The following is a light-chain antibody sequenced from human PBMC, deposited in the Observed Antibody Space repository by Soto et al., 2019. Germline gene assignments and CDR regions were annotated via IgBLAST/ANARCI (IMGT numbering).Light chain of an antibody. CDR3: QTWDSGTPVV. J-gene: IGLJ2*01. CDR1: SGHSTYA. CDR2: VNSDGSH. Sequence: QPVLTQSPSASASLGASVKLTCTLSSGHSTYAIAWHQQQPEKGPRYLMKVNSDGSHTKGDGIPDRFSGSSSGAERYLTISSLQSEDEADYDCQTWDSGTPVVFGGGTKVTVL. V-gene: IGLV4-69*01.